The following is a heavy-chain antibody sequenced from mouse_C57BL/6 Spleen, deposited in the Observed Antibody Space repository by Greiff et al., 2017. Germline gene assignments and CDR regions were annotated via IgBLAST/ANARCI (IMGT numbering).Heavy chain of an antibody. CDR3: ARTAQLRLQDFDY. CDR2: IYPGSGST. V-gene: IGHV1-55*01. CDR1: GYTFTSYW. D-gene: IGHD3-2*02. Sequence: QVQLQQPGAELVKPGASVKMSCKASGYTFTSYWITWVKQRPGQGLEWIGDIYPGSGSTNYNEKFKSKATLTVDTSSSTACMHLSSLTSEDSAVYYCARTAQLRLQDFDYWGQGTTLTVSS. J-gene: IGHJ2*01.